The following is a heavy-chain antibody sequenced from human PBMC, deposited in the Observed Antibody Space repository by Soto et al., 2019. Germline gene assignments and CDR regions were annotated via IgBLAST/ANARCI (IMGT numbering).Heavy chain of an antibody. CDR1: GDSVSSNSAA. V-gene: IGHV6-1*01. CDR3: ARGPEARPGYYYRMDV. D-gene: IGHD6-6*01. J-gene: IGHJ6*02. CDR2: TYYRSKWYN. Sequence: SQTLSLTCAISGDSVSSNSAAWNWIRQSPSRGLEWLGRTYYRSKWYNDYAVSVKSRITIKPDTSKNQFSLQLNSVTPEDTAVYYCARGPEARPGYYYRMDVRGQGTTVTVSS.